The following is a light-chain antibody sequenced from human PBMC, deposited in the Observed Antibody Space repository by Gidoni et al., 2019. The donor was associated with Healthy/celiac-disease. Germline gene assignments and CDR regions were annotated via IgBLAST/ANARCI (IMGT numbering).Light chain of an antibody. J-gene: IGKJ1*01. CDR1: QSVSSSY. V-gene: IGKV3-20*01. CDR3: QQYGSSPQT. CDR2: GAS. Sequence: EIVLTQSPCTMSLSPGERATLSCSASQSVSSSYLAWYQQKPGPAPTLLIYGASSRSTGIPARFSGSGSGTYFTLTISSLEPEDFAGYYCQQYGSSPQTFGQGTKVEIK.